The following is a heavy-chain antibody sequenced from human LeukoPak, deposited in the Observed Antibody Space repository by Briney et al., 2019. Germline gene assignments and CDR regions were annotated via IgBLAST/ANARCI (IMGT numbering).Heavy chain of an antibody. V-gene: IGHV4-38-2*02. D-gene: IGHD6-13*01. CDR3: ARDRVAAAGFFDY. CDR1: GYSINNNYY. J-gene: IGHJ4*02. Sequence: SETLSLTCTVSGYSINNNYYWDWIRQPPGKGLEFIASIHHSGTTYYNPALKSRVTISVDTSKNQFSLKLSSVTAADTAVYYCARDRVAAAGFFDYWGQGTLVTVSS. CDR2: IHHSGTT.